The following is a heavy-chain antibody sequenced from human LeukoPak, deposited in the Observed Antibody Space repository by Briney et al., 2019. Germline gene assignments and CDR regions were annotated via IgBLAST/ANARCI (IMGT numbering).Heavy chain of an antibody. CDR3: ARGLPDGSFDY. CDR2: IKQDGSEK. J-gene: IGHJ4*02. D-gene: IGHD5-24*01. CDR1: GFTFSSNW. V-gene: IGHV3-7*01. Sequence: GGSLRLSCAASGFTFSSNWMSWVRQAPGKGLEWVANIKQDGSEKYYVDSVKGRFTISRDNAKNSLYLQMNSLRAEDTAVYYCARGLPDGSFDYWGQGTLVTVSS.